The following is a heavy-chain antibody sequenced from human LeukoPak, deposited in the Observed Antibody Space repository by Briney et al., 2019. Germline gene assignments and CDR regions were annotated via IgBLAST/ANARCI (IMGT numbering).Heavy chain of an antibody. V-gene: IGHV3-23*01. CDR2: VSPSGGRT. CDR1: GITFSSYA. CDR3: AKVRGVYCSSPACYYYDS. J-gene: IGHJ4*02. Sequence: GGSLRLSCGASGITFSSYAMSWVRQSPGRGLEWVAGVSPSGGRTLYADSVEGRFTISRDNSNDIVYLQLSSLRAEDSALYYCAKVRGVYCSSPACYYYDSWGQGTPVTVSS. D-gene: IGHD2-2*01.